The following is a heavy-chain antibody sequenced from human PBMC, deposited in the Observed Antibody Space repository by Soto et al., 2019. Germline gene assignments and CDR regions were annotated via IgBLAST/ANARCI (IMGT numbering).Heavy chain of an antibody. D-gene: IGHD6-6*01. V-gene: IGHV1-46*01. CDR2: INPSGGST. CDR1: GYTFTSYY. Sequence: QVQLVQSGAEVKKPGASVKVSCKASGYTFTSYYMHWVRRPPGKGLEWMGIINPSGGSTSYAQKFQGRVTMTGDTSTSTVYMELSSLRSEDTAVYYCARVPYSSSSFDYWGQGTLVTVSS. J-gene: IGHJ4*02. CDR3: ARVPYSSSSFDY.